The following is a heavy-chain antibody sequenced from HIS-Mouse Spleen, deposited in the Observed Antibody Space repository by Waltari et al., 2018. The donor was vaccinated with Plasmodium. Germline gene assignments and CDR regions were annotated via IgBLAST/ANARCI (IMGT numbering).Heavy chain of an antibody. CDR2: ISYDGSNK. CDR1: GFTFSSYG. J-gene: IGHJ4*02. V-gene: IGHV3-30*18. Sequence: QVQLVESGGGVVQPGRSLRLSCAASGFTFSSYGMHWVRQAPGKGLDWGEGISYDGSNKTYADSGKGRFTISRDNSKNTLYRQMNSLRAEDTALYYCAKEGYSSGVFFFDYWGQGTLFTVSS. D-gene: IGHD6-19*01. CDR3: AKEGYSSGVFFFDY.